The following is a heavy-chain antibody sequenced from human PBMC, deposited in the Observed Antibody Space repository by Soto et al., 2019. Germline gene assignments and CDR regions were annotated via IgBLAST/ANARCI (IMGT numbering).Heavy chain of an antibody. J-gene: IGHJ6*03. CDR3: ATGGYFPYYYYYYMDV. CDR2: IYYSGST. D-gene: IGHD1-1*01. V-gene: IGHV4-59*08. CDR1: GGSISSYY. Sequence: QVQLQESGPGLVKPSETLSLTCTVSGGSISSYYWSWIRQPPGKGLEWIGCIYYSGSTNYNPSLKSRVTISGETSKNQFSLKLSTLTTADTAVYYCATGGYFPYYYYYYMDVWGKGTTVTVSS.